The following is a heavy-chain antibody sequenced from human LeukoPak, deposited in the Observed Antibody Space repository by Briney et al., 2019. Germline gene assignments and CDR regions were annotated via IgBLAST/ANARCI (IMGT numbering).Heavy chain of an antibody. CDR1: GYSFTAYG. CDR2: ISGHTGTA. CDR3: ARGGSGDHQEQLGPPGYYHYMDV. Sequence: GASVKVSCKASGYSFTAYGMGWLRQAPGQGLGWMGWISGHTGTAIYAQNLQGRVTLTADTFTSTVYMEMRSLRSDDTAVYYCARGGSGDHQEQLGPPGYYHYMDVWGTGTTVTVSS. V-gene: IGHV1-18*01. J-gene: IGHJ6*03. D-gene: IGHD3-10*01.